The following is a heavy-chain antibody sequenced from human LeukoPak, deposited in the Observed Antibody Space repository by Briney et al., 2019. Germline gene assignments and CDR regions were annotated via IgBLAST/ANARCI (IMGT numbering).Heavy chain of an antibody. CDR2: INPTSGST. D-gene: IGHD3-10*01. CDR3: ARESVRITSSGRGAFDI. J-gene: IGHJ3*02. Sequence: GASVKVSCKASGYTLTNYFIHRVRQAPGQGLEWMGIINPTSGSTTYAQKFQGRVTMTRDTSTTTVYMELSSLRSEDTAVYHCARESVRITSSGRGAFDIWGQGTMVTVSS. V-gene: IGHV1-46*01. CDR1: GYTLTNYF.